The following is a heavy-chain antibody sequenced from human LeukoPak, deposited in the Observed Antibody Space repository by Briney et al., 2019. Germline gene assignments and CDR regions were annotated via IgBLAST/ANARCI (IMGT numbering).Heavy chain of an antibody. CDR3: ARVVASGSGWYGHY. Sequence: SETLSLTCAVSGGSISSSNWRSWVRQPPGTGLEWIEEIYHSGSTNYNQSLKSRVTISVDKSKNQFSLKLSSVTAADTAVYYCARVVASGSGWYGHYWGQGTLVTVSS. CDR1: GGSISSSNW. D-gene: IGHD6-19*01. V-gene: IGHV4-4*02. CDR2: IYHSGST. J-gene: IGHJ4*02.